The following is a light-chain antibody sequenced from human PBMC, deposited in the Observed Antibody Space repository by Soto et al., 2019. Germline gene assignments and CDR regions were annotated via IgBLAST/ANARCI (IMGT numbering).Light chain of an antibody. CDR1: SSDVGGYNY. Sequence: QSALTQPPSASGSPGQSVTISCTGTSSDVGGYNYVSWYQQHPGKAPKLMIYEVSKRPSGVPDRFSGSKSGNTASLTVSGLQAEDEADYYRSSYAGSNTPYVFGTGTKLTVL. CDR2: EVS. J-gene: IGLJ1*01. V-gene: IGLV2-8*01. CDR3: SSYAGSNTPYV.